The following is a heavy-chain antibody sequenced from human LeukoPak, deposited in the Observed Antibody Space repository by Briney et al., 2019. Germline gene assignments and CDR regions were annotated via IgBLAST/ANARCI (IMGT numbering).Heavy chain of an antibody. J-gene: IGHJ4*02. D-gene: IGHD1-14*01. Sequence: SETLSLTCIVSGGSISSYHWSWIRQHPGKGLEWIGYIYYSGSTYYNPSLKSRVIISVDTSKNQFSLKLASVTAADTAVYYCASRNAAAYYFDYWGQGTLVTVSS. CDR1: GGSISSYH. V-gene: IGHV4-59*06. CDR3: ASRNAAAYYFDY. CDR2: IYYSGST.